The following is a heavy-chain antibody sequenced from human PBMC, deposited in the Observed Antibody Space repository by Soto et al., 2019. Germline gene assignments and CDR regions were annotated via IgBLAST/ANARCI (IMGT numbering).Heavy chain of an antibody. V-gene: IGHV4-59*01. CDR2: INYSGSR. CDR3: ARSYCADSVSCNWFDP. D-gene: IGHD2-8*02. CDR1: GDSSSTYY. Sequence: QVQLQESGPGLVKSSETLSLTCSVSGDSSSTYYWGWIRPPPGKVLEWIGYINYSGSRNHNPSLERRRRISLYASKNQRALRLTSVTAADTAVYYCARSYCADSVSCNWFDPWGQRNLVVVSS. J-gene: IGHJ5*02.